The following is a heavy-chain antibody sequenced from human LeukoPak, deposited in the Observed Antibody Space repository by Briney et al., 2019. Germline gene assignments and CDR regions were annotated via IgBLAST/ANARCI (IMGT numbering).Heavy chain of an antibody. CDR3: ARGHSPVTTKVSYFQH. CDR2: INHSGST. V-gene: IGHV4-34*01. J-gene: IGHJ1*01. D-gene: IGHD4-17*01. CDR1: GXSFSGYY. Sequence: SETLSLTCAVYGXSFSGYYWSWIRQPPGKGLEWIVEINHSGSTNYNPSLKSRVTILVDTSKNQFSPKLSSVTAADTAVYYCARGHSPVTTKVSYFQHWGQGTLVTVSS.